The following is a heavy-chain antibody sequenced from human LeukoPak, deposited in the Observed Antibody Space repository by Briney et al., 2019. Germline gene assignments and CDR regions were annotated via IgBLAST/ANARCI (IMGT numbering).Heavy chain of an antibody. D-gene: IGHD3-3*01. CDR2: INTNTGNP. CDR3: ARGPRVYYDFWSGHNWFDP. Sequence: ASVKVSCKASGYTFTSYAMNWVRQAPGQGLEWMGWINTNTGNPMYAQGFTGRFVFSLDTSVSTAYLQISSLKAEDTAVYYCARGPRVYYDFWSGHNWFDPWGQGTLVTVSS. J-gene: IGHJ5*02. CDR1: GYTFTSYA. V-gene: IGHV7-4-1*02.